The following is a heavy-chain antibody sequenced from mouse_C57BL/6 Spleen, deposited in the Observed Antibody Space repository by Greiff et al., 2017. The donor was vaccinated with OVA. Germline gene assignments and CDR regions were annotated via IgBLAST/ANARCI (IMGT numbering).Heavy chain of an antibody. CDR2: INYDGSST. V-gene: IGHV5-16*01. J-gene: IGHJ1*03. Sequence: DVMLVESEGGLVQPGSSMKLSCTASGFTFSDYYMAWVRQVPEKGLEWVANINYDGSSTYYLDSLKSRFFISRDNAKNILYLQMSSLKSEDTATYYCARSLTVVAPWYFDVWGTGTTVTVSS. CDR1: GFTFSDYY. D-gene: IGHD1-1*01. CDR3: ARSLTVVAPWYFDV.